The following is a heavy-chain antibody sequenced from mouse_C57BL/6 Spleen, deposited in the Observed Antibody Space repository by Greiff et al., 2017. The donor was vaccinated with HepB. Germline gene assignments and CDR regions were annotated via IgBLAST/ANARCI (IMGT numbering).Heavy chain of an antibody. CDR3: ARVGIDYPYYFDY. Sequence: EVQLVESGGGLVKPGGSLKLSCAASGFTFSSYAMSWVRQTPEKRLEWVATISDGGSYTYYPDNVKGRFTISRDNAKNNLYLQMSHLKSEDTAMYYCARVGIDYPYYFDYWGQGTTLTVSS. V-gene: IGHV5-4*01. CDR2: ISDGGSYT. D-gene: IGHD2-4*01. CDR1: GFTFSSYA. J-gene: IGHJ2*01.